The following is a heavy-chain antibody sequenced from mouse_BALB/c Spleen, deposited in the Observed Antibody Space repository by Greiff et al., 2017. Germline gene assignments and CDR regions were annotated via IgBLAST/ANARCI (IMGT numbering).Heavy chain of an antibody. CDR1: GYAFSSSW. D-gene: IGHD1-1*01. CDR2: IYPGDGDT. J-gene: IGHJ2*01. V-gene: IGHV1-82*01. CDR3: ASYGSSSYYFDY. Sequence: QVQLQQSGPELVKPGASVKISCKASGYAFSSSWMNWVKQRPGQGLEWIGRIYPGDGDTNYNGKFKGKATLTADKSSSTAYMQLSSLTSVDSAVYFCASYGSSSYYFDYWGQGTTLTVSS.